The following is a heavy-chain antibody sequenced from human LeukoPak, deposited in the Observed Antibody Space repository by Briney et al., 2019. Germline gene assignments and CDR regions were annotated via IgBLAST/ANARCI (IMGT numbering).Heavy chain of an antibody. Sequence: ASVKVSCKASGYTFTGYFIHWVRQAPGQGLEWMGWSNPNSGGTDHAQKFQGRVTMTRDTSISTAYMELSRLRSDDTAVYYCARDMDSGPDFFDYWGLGTLVTVSS. V-gene: IGHV1-2*02. CDR3: ARDMDSGPDFFDY. J-gene: IGHJ4*02. CDR1: GYTFTGYF. D-gene: IGHD1-26*01. CDR2: SNPNSGGT.